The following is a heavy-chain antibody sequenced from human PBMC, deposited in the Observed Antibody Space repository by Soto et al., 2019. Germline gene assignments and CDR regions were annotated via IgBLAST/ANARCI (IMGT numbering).Heavy chain of an antibody. V-gene: IGHV3-15*07. CDR3: TTDSDYSNYFEYDY. CDR1: GFTFSNAW. CDR2: IKSKTDGGTT. D-gene: IGHD4-4*01. Sequence: EVQLVESGGGLVKPGGSLRLSCAASGFTFSNAWMNWVRQAPGKGLEWVGRIKSKTDGGTTDYAAPVKGRFTISRDDSKNTLDLQMNSLKTEDTAVYYCTTDSDYSNYFEYDYWGQGTLVTVSS. J-gene: IGHJ4*02.